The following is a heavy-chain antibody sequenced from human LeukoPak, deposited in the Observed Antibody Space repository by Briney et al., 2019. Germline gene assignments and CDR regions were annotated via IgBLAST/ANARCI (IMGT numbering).Heavy chain of an antibody. J-gene: IGHJ2*01. CDR3: ARDRSLDYYDSSGPHWYFDL. Sequence: GGSLRLSCAASGFTFSSYWMSWVRQAPGRGLKWVANIKQDGSEKYYVDSVKGRFTISRDNAKNSLYLQMNSLRAEDTAVYYCARDRSLDYYDSSGPHWYFDLWGRGTLVTVSS. D-gene: IGHD3-22*01. CDR2: IKQDGSEK. CDR1: GFTFSSYW. V-gene: IGHV3-7*01.